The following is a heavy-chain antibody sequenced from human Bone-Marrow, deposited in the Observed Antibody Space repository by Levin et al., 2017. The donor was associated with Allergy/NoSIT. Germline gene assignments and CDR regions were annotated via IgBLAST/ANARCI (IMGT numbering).Heavy chain of an antibody. CDR3: ARTTYYYDSSGYYYFDY. J-gene: IGHJ4*02. V-gene: IGHV3-48*01. CDR2: ISSSSSTI. Sequence: TGGSLRLSCAASGFTFSSYSMNWVRQAPGKGLEWVSYISSSSSTIYYADSVKGRFTISRDNAKNSLYLQMNSLRAEDTAVYYCARTTYYYDSSGYYYFDYWGQGTLVTVSS. CDR1: GFTFSSYS. D-gene: IGHD3-22*01.